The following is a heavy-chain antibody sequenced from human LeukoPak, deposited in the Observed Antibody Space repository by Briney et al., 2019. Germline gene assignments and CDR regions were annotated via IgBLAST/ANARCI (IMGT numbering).Heavy chain of an antibody. CDR2: INPNSGGT. J-gene: IGHJ4*02. Sequence: GASVTVSCKASGYTFTGYYMHWVRQAPGQGIEWMGRINPNSGGTNYAQKFQGRVTMTRDTSISTAYMELSRLRSDDTAVYYCARDFDYYDAPPTDYWGQGTLVTVSS. CDR1: GYTFTGYY. CDR3: ARDFDYYDAPPTDY. D-gene: IGHD3-22*01. V-gene: IGHV1-2*06.